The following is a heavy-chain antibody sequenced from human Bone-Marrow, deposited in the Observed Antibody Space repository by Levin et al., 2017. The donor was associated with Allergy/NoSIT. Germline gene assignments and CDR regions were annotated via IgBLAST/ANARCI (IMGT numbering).Heavy chain of an antibody. CDR3: AKDRPSYCSHIDCLGDGFAI. CDR2: ISDTGDVT. Sequence: GGSLRLSCAASGFTFSANAMSWVRQAPGKRLEWVSGISDTGDVTYYADSVRGRFTISRDKSKDTVSLQMNNLRADDTAVYYCAKDRPSYCSHIDCLGDGFAIWGQGTMVTVSS. V-gene: IGHV3-23*01. CDR1: GFTFSANA. J-gene: IGHJ3*02. D-gene: IGHD2-15*01.